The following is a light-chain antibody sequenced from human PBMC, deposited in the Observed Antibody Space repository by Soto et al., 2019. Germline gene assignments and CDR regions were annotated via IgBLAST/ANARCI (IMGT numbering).Light chain of an antibody. CDR3: QQYNNWPPGT. J-gene: IGKJ1*01. V-gene: IGKV3-15*01. CDR2: GAS. CDR1: QSISTY. Sequence: ETVMTQSPATLSASPGERATLSCRANQSISTYLAWYQQKPGQAPRLLIYGASTRATGIPVRFSGSGSGTEFTLTISSLQSEDFAVYYCQQYNNWPPGTFGQGTKVDIK.